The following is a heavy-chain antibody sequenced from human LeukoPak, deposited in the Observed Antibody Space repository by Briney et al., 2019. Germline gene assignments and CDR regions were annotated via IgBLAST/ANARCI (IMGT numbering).Heavy chain of an antibody. CDR1: GYTFTGYY. CDR3: AKDIGGGPYYYYMDV. J-gene: IGHJ6*03. CDR2: INPNSGGT. V-gene: IGHV1-2*02. Sequence: ASVKVSCKASGYTFTGYYMHWVRQAPGQGLEWMGWINPNSGGTNYAQKFQGRVTMTRDTSISTAYMELSRLRSDDTALYYCAKDIGGGPYYYYMDVWGKGTTVTISS. D-gene: IGHD1-26*01.